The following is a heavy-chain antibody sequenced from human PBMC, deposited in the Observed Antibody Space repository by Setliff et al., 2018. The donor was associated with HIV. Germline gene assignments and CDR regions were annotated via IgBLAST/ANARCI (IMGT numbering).Heavy chain of an antibody. V-gene: IGHV3-48*04. D-gene: IGHD5-18*01. CDR3: ASSGYSYGGYYMDV. J-gene: IGHJ6*03. Sequence: GGSLRLSCGASGFSFSSYSMNWVRQAPGKGLEWVSYISPSSTIIYYPDSVKGRFTISRDNGKNSLYLQMNSLRAEDTAVYYCASSGYSYGGYYMDVWGKGTTVTVSS. CDR2: ISPSSTII. CDR1: GFSFSSYS.